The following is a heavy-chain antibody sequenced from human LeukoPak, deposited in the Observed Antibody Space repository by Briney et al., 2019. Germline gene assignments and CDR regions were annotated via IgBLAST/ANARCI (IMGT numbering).Heavy chain of an antibody. CDR3: ARDVAYGSGSYYNYYYYMDV. J-gene: IGHJ6*03. D-gene: IGHD3-10*01. Sequence: GRSLRLSCAASGFTFDDYAMHWVRQAPGKGLEWVSGISWNSGSIGYADSVKGRFTISRDNAKNSLYLQMNSLRAEDTALYYCARDVAYGSGSYYNYYYYMDVWGKGTTVTVSS. V-gene: IGHV3-9*01. CDR1: GFTFDDYA. CDR2: ISWNSGSI.